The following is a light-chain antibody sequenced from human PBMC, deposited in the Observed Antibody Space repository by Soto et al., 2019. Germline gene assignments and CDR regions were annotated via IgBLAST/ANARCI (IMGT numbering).Light chain of an antibody. Sequence: EIVFTQSPATLSLSRVEISTLSFVASQSVSSHLAWYQHKPGQAPRLLIYAASSRATGSPDRFSGGGSGTDFTLTICRLEPQDFAVYYCQQYRYSPITFGQGTRLEIK. V-gene: IGKV3-20*01. CDR1: QSVSSH. CDR2: AAS. J-gene: IGKJ5*01. CDR3: QQYRYSPIT.